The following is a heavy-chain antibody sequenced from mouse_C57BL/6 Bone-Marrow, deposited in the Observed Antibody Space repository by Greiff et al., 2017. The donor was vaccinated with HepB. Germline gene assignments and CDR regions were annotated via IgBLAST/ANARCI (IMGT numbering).Heavy chain of an antibody. J-gene: IGHJ1*03. CDR3: GLITTVRYWYFDV. V-gene: IGHV1-18*01. CDR2: INHNNGGT. D-gene: IGHD1-1*01. CDR1: GYTFTDYN. Sequence: EVQLQQSGPELVKPGDSVKIPCKASGYTFTDYNMDWVKQSHGKSLEWIGDINHNNGGTIYNQKFKGKATVTVDKSSSTAYMERRSLTSEDTAVYYCGLITTVRYWYFDVWGTGTTVTVSS.